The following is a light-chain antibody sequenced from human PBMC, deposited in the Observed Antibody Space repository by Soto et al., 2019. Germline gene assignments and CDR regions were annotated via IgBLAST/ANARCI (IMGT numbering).Light chain of an antibody. Sequence: DIQITHSTHSLSACVLGRVPMTPRASQSISSYLNWYQQKPGKAPKLLIYAASSLQSGVPSRFSGSGSGTDFTLTISSLQPEHFATYYCQPSYSTPITFGQGTRLEIK. CDR2: AAS. V-gene: IGKV1-39*01. CDR3: QPSYSTPIT. CDR1: QSISSY. J-gene: IGKJ5*01.